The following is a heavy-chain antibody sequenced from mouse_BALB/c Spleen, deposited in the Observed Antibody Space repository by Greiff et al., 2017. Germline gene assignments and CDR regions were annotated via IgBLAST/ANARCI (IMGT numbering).Heavy chain of an antibody. V-gene: IGHV5-6*01. CDR1: GFTFSSYG. CDR2: ISSGGSYT. J-gene: IGHJ4*01. Sequence: EVQLQESGGDLVKPGGSLKLSCAASGFTFSSYGMSWVRQTPDKRLEWVATISSGGSYTYYPDSVKGRFTISRDNAKNTLYLQMSSLKSEDTAMYYCARATTATPYAMDYWGQGTSVTVSS. CDR3: ARATTATPYAMDY. D-gene: IGHD1-2*01.